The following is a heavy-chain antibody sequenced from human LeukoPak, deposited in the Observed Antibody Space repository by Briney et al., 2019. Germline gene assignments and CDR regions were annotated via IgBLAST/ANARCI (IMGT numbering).Heavy chain of an antibody. Sequence: SETLSLTCTVTGGSISSGDYYWSWLRQPPGKGLELIASIYSGGMTFYSPSLKSRLTISADTSRNHFSLRLSSVTAADTALYFCARHFDPPPAYFDSWGQGSLVTVSS. J-gene: IGHJ4*02. CDR1: GGSISSGDYY. V-gene: IGHV4-39*01. CDR3: ARHFDPPPAYFDS. CDR2: IYSGGMT.